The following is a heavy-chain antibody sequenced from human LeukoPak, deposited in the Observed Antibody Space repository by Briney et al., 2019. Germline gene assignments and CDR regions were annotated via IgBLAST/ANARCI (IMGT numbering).Heavy chain of an antibody. Sequence: GGSLRLSCVASGFTFSSYWMSWVRQAPGKGLEWVANIKQDGSEKYYVDSVKGRFTISRDNAKNSLYLQMNSLRAEDTAVYYCARDSSGWYYYFDYWGQGTLVTVSS. D-gene: IGHD6-19*01. V-gene: IGHV3-7*01. CDR2: IKQDGSEK. J-gene: IGHJ4*02. CDR1: GFTFSSYW. CDR3: ARDSSGWYYYFDY.